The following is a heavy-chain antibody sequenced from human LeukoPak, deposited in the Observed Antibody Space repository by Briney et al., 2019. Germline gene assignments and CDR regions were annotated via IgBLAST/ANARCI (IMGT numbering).Heavy chain of an antibody. Sequence: PSETLSLTCTVSGGSISSYYWSWIRQPPGKGLEWIGYIYYSGSTNYNPSLKSRVTISVDTSKNQFSLKLSSVTAADTAVYYCARVRSGPDWYFDLWGRGTLVTVSS. CDR2: IYYSGST. V-gene: IGHV4-59*01. CDR1: GGSISSYY. CDR3: ARVRSGPDWYFDL. J-gene: IGHJ2*01.